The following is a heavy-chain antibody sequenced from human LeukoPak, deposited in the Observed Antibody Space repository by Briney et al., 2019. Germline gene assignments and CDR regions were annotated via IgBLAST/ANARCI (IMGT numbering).Heavy chain of an antibody. J-gene: IGHJ4*02. Sequence: GGSLRLSCAAPGFSFMNAWMIWVRRAPGKGLEWVGRIKSNADDGTPDYAATARGRFTISRDDSKNTLYLQMNSLKTEATAVYYCTTFYHEYSPYWGWGTLVTVSS. CDR3: TTFYHEYSPY. V-gene: IGHV3-15*01. CDR2: IKSNADDGTP. CDR1: GFSFMNAW. D-gene: IGHD2/OR15-2a*01.